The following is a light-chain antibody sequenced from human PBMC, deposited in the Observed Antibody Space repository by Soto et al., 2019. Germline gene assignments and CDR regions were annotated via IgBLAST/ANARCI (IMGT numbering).Light chain of an antibody. V-gene: IGKV3D-15*01. CDR1: QTVRNN. CDR3: QQYNNWPT. Sequence: EFVLTQSPVTLSLSPGERATLSCRASQTVRNNYLAWYQQKPGQAPRLLIYDASSRATGIPARLGGSGSGTEFTLTISSLQSEDFAVYYCQQYNNWPTFGQGTKVDIK. J-gene: IGKJ1*01. CDR2: DAS.